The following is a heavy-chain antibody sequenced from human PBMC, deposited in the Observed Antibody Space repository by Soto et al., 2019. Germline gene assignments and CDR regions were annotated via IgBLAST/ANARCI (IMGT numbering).Heavy chain of an antibody. CDR2: IFHIGSA. CDR1: DASVSSGSHY. D-gene: IGHD6-6*01. CDR3: ARGSTHAFDY. Sequence: SEPMPHTWSVSDASVSSGSHYWRRIRQPPGKGLEWIVSIFHIGSAYYNPSLQSRVTMSVDTPKNQFPLKLNSVTAADTAVYYCARGSTHAFDYWGQGTLVTVSS. J-gene: IGHJ4*02. V-gene: IGHV4-39*06.